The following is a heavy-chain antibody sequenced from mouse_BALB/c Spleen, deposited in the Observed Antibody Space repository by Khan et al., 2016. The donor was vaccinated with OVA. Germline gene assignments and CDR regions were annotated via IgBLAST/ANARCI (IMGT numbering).Heavy chain of an antibody. V-gene: IGHV5-9-3*01. CDR1: GFTFSTDA. J-gene: IGHJ3*01. CDR3: ARHNDGPVAD. CDR2: ISSGGDYT. Sequence: EVELVESGGGLVKPGGPLKLSCAASGFTFSTDAMSWVRQTPEKRLEWVATISSGGDYTYSLGSVKGRFTISRDNAKPLYLEVSSLRSGETAKYYCARHNDGPVADWGQGTLVTVST. D-gene: IGHD2-12*01.